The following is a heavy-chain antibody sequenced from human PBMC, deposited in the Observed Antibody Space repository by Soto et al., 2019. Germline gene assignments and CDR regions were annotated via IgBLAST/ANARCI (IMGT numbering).Heavy chain of an antibody. D-gene: IGHD6-19*01. CDR3: ARLIAVAGKGYYFDY. CDR1: GGSISSYY. V-gene: IGHV4-59*08. J-gene: IGHJ4*02. Sequence: SETLSLTCTVSGGSISSYYWSWIRQPPGKGLEWIGYIYYSGSTNYNPSLKSRVTISVDTSKNQFSLKLSSVTAADTAVYYCARLIAVAGKGYYFDYWGQGTLVTVSS. CDR2: IYYSGST.